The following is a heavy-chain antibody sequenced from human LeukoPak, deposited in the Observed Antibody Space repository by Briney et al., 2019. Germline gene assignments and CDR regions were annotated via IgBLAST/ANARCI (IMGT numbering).Heavy chain of an antibody. Sequence: PSETLSLTCAVYGGSFSGYYWSWIRQPPGKGLEWIGEINHSGSTNYNPSLKSRVTISVDTSKNQFSLKLSSVTAADTAVYYCARVDDSSGYYQNWFDPWGQGTLVTVSS. V-gene: IGHV4-34*01. D-gene: IGHD3-22*01. CDR2: INHSGST. CDR3: ARVDDSSGYYQNWFDP. CDR1: GGSFSGYY. J-gene: IGHJ5*02.